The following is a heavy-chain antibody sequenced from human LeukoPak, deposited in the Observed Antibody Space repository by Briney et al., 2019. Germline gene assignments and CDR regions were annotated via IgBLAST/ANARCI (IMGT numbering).Heavy chain of an antibody. J-gene: IGHJ4*02. V-gene: IGHV3-53*01. CDR1: GFTVSSNY. Sequence: PGGSLRLSCAASGFTVSSNYMSWVRQAPGKGQEWVSVIYSGGSTYYADSVKGRFTISRDNSKNTLYLQMNSLRAEDTAVYYCARTNEMAALDYWGQGTLVTVSS. CDR3: ARTNEMAALDY. CDR2: IYSGGST. D-gene: IGHD5-24*01.